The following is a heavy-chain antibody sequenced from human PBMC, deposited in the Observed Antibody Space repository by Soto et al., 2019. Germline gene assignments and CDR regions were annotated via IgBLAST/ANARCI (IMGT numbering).Heavy chain of an antibody. CDR3: ARASTGSGSSVPDAFDI. D-gene: IGHD3-10*01. CDR2: IYPGDSDT. CDR1: GYSFTIYW. J-gene: IGHJ3*02. Sequence: PGESLKISCKGSGYSFTIYWIGWVRQMPGKGLEWMAIIYPGDSDTRYSPSFQGQVTISADKSISTAYLQWSSLKASDTAMYYCARASTGSGSSVPDAFDIWGQGTMVTVSS. V-gene: IGHV5-51*01.